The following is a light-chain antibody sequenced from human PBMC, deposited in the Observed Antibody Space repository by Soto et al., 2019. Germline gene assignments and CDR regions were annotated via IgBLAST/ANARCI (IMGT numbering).Light chain of an antibody. V-gene: IGLV2-23*01. J-gene: IGLJ3*02. CDR3: CSYAGSPTSNWV. CDR1: SSDVGSYNL. CDR2: EGS. Sequence: QSVPTQPASVSGSPGQSITISCTGTSSDVGSYNLVSWYQQHPGKAPKLMIYEGSKRPSGVSNRFSGSKSGNTASLTISGLQAEDEADYYCCSYAGSPTSNWVFGGGTKLTVL.